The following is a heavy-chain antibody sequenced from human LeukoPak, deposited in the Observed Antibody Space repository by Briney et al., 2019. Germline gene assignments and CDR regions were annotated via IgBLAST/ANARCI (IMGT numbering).Heavy chain of an antibody. CDR2: IYREDKA. J-gene: IGHJ3*02. V-gene: IGHV3-53*05. D-gene: IGHD3-3*01. CDR1: GFNVSSSY. CDR3: RKLGFNYDFWSGRDAFDI. Sequence: GGSLRLSCAVSGFNVSSSYMRWVRQAPGKGLEWVSVIYREDKAYYTDSVKGGFTISRENSKKTQDVQRKSREAEERGGYYGRKLGFNYDFWSGRDAFDIWGQGTMVTVSS.